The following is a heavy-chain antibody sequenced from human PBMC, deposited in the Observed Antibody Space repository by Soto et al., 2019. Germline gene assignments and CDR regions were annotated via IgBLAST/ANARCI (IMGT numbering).Heavy chain of an antibody. CDR1: GFTFSAYW. Sequence: GESLKISCSVSGFTFSAYWMSWLRQTPGKGLEWVAGIEPNGGEKNYVDSVKGRFTISRDNAKNSLYLQMNSLRAEDTAIYYCARDASGWSQNWGLGTLVTVSS. D-gene: IGHD6-19*01. V-gene: IGHV3-7*03. CDR2: IEPNGGEK. J-gene: IGHJ4*02. CDR3: ARDASGWSQN.